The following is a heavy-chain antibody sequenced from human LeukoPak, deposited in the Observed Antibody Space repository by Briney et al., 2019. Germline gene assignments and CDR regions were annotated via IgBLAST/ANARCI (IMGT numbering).Heavy chain of an antibody. CDR2: INHSGST. D-gene: IGHD2-2*01. V-gene: IGHV4-34*01. CDR1: GGSFSGYY. J-gene: IGHJ4*02. Sequence: SETLSHTCAVCGGSFSGYYWSWIRQPPRKGLEWIREINHSGSTNYNPSLKSRVTISVYTSKNQFSLKLSSVTAADTAVYYCARGLRGVVVVPAAMGKGFDYWGQGTLVTVSS. CDR3: ARGLRGVVVVPAAMGKGFDY.